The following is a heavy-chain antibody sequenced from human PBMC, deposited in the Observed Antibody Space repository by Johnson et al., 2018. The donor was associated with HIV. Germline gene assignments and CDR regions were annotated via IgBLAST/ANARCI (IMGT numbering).Heavy chain of an antibody. V-gene: IGHV3-30-3*01. Sequence: QVQLVESGGGVVQPGRSLRLSCAASGFTFSSYAMHWVRQAPGKGLEWVAVISYDGSNKYYADSVKGRFTISRDNAKNTLYLQMSSLRTEDTGGYYCARGDGVTSAFDIWGQGKMVTVSS. D-gene: IGHD1-1*01. CDR2: ISYDGSNK. J-gene: IGHJ3*02. CDR3: ARGDGVTSAFDI. CDR1: GFTFSSYA.